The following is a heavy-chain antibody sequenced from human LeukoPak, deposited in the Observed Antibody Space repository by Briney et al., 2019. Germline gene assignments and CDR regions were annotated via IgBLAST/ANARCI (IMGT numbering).Heavy chain of an antibody. CDR3: ITLESRGY. V-gene: IGHV3-15*07. CDR1: DFTFNNVA. CDR2: IRSKTDGGTT. J-gene: IGHJ4*02. D-gene: IGHD6-13*01. Sequence: PGGSLRLSCAASDFTFNNVAMNWVRQAPGRGLEWVGRIRSKTDGGTTDYTAPVKGRFTISSDDSKSTLYLEMNSLITEDTAVYYCITLESRGYWGQGTLVTVSS.